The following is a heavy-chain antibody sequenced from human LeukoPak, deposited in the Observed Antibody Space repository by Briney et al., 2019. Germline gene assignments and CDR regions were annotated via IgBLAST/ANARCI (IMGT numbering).Heavy chain of an antibody. D-gene: IGHD3-9*01. J-gene: IGHJ3*02. Sequence: SETLSLTCTVSGGSISSYYWSWIRQPPGKGLEWIGYIYYSGSTNYNPSLKSRVTISVDTSKNQFSLKLSSVTAADTAVYYCAREFRRPDYDILTGYYNFGAFDIWGQGTMVTVSS. CDR2: IYYSGST. V-gene: IGHV4-59*01. CDR1: GGSISSYY. CDR3: AREFRRPDYDILTGYYNFGAFDI.